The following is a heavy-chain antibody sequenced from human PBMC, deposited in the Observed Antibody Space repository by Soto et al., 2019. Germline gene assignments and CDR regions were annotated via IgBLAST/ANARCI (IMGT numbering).Heavy chain of an antibody. CDR2: IYSGGST. Sequence: GGSLRLSCAASGFTVSSNYMSWVRQAPGKGLEWVSVIYSGGSTYYADSVKGRFTISRHNSKNTLYLQMNSLRAEDTAVYYCAREDAAGKEGNYYYYYGMDVWGQGTTVTVSS. CDR1: GFTVSSNY. V-gene: IGHV3-53*04. J-gene: IGHJ6*02. CDR3: AREDAAGKEGNYYYYYGMDV. D-gene: IGHD6-13*01.